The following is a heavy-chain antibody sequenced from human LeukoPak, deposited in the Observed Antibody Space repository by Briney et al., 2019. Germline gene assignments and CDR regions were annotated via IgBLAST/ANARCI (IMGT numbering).Heavy chain of an antibody. J-gene: IGHJ5*02. CDR1: GFTVSSNY. V-gene: IGHV3-53*01. D-gene: IGHD3-22*01. CDR2: IYSGGST. CDR3: ARAGPPYYYDSSGYPEEYNWFDP. Sequence: GGSLRLSCAASGFTVSSNYMSWVRQAPGKGLEWVSVIYSGGSTYYADSVKGRFTISRDNSKNTLYLQMNSLSAEDTAVYYCARAGPPYYYDSSGYPEEYNWFDPWGQGTLVTVSS.